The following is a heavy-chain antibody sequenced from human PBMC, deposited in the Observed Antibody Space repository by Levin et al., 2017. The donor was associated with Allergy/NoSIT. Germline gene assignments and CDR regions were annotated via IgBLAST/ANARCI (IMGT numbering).Heavy chain of an antibody. CDR3: GLGRVGDPSDF. V-gene: IGHV3-48*01. CDR2: ISGSGDTI. J-gene: IGHJ4*02. CDR1: GFNLTTSS. D-gene: IGHD7-27*01. Sequence: QTGGSLRLSCVASGFNLTTSSMNWVWVRQAPGTGLEWIAYISGSGDTIFYAESVKGRFTVATDSSKKSLYLRMNSLRVDDTAVYYCGLGRVGDPSDFGAQGTLVMVSS.